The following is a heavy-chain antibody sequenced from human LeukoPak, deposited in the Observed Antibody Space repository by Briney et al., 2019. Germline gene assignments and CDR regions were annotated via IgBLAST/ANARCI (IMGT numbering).Heavy chain of an antibody. Sequence: GGSLRLSCAASGFIFSSYEMNWVRQAPGKGLEWVAVISYDGSNKYYGDSVKGRFTISRDNSKNTLYLQMNSLRAEDTAVYYCAKALYATEAIDYWGQGTLVTVSS. CDR3: AKALYATEAIDY. J-gene: IGHJ4*02. V-gene: IGHV3-30*18. D-gene: IGHD2-2*02. CDR2: ISYDGSNK. CDR1: GFIFSSYE.